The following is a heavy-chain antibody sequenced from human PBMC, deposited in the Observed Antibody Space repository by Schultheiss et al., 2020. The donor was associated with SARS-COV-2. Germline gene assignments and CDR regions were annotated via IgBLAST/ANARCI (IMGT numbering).Heavy chain of an antibody. D-gene: IGHD2-2*01. CDR1: GFTFNNYS. CDR2: VRSKAFGATT. V-gene: IGHV3-49*04. Sequence: GGSLRLSCAASGFTFNNYSVSGVRQAPGKGLEWVGLVRSKAFGATTEYAASVKGRFTISRDDSKSIAYLQMNSLKTEDTAVYYCTRVLFTSSGEFDYWGQGTLVTVSS. J-gene: IGHJ4*02. CDR3: TRVLFTSSGEFDY.